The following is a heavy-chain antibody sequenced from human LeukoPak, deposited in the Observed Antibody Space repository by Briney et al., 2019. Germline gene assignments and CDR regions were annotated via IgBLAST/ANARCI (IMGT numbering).Heavy chain of an antibody. V-gene: IGHV1-3*01. J-gene: IGHJ4*02. D-gene: IGHD6-13*01. CDR1: GGTFSSYA. Sequence: ASVKVSCTASGGTFSSYAISWVRQAPGQGLEWMGWINAGNGNTKYSQKFQGRVTITRDTSASTAYMELSSLRSEDTAVYYCARDAGYSSSWYDYWGQGTLVTVSS. CDR3: ARDAGYSSSWYDY. CDR2: INAGNGNT.